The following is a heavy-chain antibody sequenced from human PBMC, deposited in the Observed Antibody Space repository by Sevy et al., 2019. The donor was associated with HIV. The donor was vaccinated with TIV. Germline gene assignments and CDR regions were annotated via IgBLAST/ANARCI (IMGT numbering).Heavy chain of an antibody. J-gene: IGHJ3*02. Sequence: SQTLSHTCAISGDSVSSNSAAWNWIRQSPSRGLEWMGRTYYRSKWYNDYAVSVKSRITVNPDTSKNQFSLQLNSVTPDDTAVYYCARGEPYDFDIWGQGTMVTVSS. CDR3: ARGEPYDFDI. D-gene: IGHD3-3*01. CDR1: GDSVSSNSAA. V-gene: IGHV6-1*01. CDR2: TYYRSKWYN.